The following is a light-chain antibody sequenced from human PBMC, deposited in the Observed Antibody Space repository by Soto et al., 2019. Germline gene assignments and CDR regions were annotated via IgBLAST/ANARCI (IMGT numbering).Light chain of an antibody. CDR1: SSDVGTYNL. Sequence: QSALTQPASVSGSPGQSITISCTGTSSDVGTYNLVSWYQQHPGNAPTLMIYEGNKRPSGVSNRFSGSKSGNTASLTISGLQAEDEGDYYCSSYVGSGTYVVFGGGTKLTVL. CDR3: SSYVGSGTYVV. V-gene: IGLV2-23*01. J-gene: IGLJ2*01. CDR2: EGN.